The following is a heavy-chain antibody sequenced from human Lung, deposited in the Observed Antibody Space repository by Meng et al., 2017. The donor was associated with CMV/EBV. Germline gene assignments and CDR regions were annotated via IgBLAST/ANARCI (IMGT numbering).Heavy chain of an antibody. D-gene: IGHD3-10*01. CDR3: TRDFGSRGFDF. CDR2: ISSSSMNI. J-gene: IGHJ4*02. Sequence: GGSXRLXCAASGFAFSSFQMNWVRQSAGKGLEWIAAISSSSMNIYYGDLVKGRFTISRDNGRNSVFLQMNSLRADDTAKYYCTRDFGSRGFDFWGQGTVVTVDS. CDR1: GFAFSSFQ. V-gene: IGHV3-21*01.